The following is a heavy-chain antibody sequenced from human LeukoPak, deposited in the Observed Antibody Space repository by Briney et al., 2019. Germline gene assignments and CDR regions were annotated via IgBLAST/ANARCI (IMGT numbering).Heavy chain of an antibody. Sequence: GGSLRLSCAASGFTFSSYEMNWVRQAPGKGLEWVSYISSSGSTIYYADSVKGRFTISRDNAKNSLYLQMNSLRAEDTAVYYCAKDRMGYYYYYMDVWGKGTTVTISS. J-gene: IGHJ6*03. CDR1: GFTFSSYE. V-gene: IGHV3-48*03. D-gene: IGHD5-24*01. CDR3: AKDRMGYYYYYMDV. CDR2: ISSSGSTI.